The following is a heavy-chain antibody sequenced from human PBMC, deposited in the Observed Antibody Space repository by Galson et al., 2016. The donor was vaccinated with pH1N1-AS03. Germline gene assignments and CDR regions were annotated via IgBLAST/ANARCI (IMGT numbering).Heavy chain of an antibody. CDR3: ARVPRRWSGFDS. J-gene: IGHJ4*02. CDR2: IYWTEGK. Sequence: PALVKPTQTLTLTCTFSGFSLTTRGVGVGWIRQPPGKALEWLALIYWTEGKHYSPSLQSRLAITMDTSKNHVLLTMTNMDPVDTGTYYCARVPRRWSGFDSWGQGTLVTVSS. D-gene: IGHD3-3*01. V-gene: IGHV2-5*01. CDR1: GFSLTTRGVG.